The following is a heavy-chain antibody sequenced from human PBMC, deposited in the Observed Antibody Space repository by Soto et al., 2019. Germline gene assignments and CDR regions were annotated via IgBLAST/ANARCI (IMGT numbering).Heavy chain of an antibody. CDR2: IYYSGST. Sequence: SETQSLTYTFSGGYLSSSSYYLGWIRQPPGKGLEWIGSIYYSGSTYYNPSLKSRVTISVDTSKNQFSLKLSSVTAADTAVYYCARRRELWPYYFDYWGQGTLVTVSS. V-gene: IGHV4-39*01. D-gene: IGHD5-18*01. CDR3: ARRRELWPYYFDY. J-gene: IGHJ4*02. CDR1: GGYLSSSSYY.